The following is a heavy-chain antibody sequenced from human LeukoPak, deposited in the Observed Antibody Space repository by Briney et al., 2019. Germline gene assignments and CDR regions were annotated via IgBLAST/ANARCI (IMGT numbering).Heavy chain of an antibody. J-gene: IGHJ6*02. Sequence: ASVKVSCKASGYTFTSYAMNWVRQAPGQGLEWMGWINTNTGNPTYAQGFTGRFVFSLDTSVSTAYLQISSLKAEDTAVYYCARDPVGASNYYYGMDVWGQGTTVTVSS. CDR1: GYTFTSYA. CDR2: INTNTGNP. CDR3: ARDPVGASNYYYGMDV. D-gene: IGHD1-26*01. V-gene: IGHV7-4-1*02.